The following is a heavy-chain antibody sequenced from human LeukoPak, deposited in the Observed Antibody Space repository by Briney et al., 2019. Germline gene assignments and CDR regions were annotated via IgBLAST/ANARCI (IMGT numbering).Heavy chain of an antibody. J-gene: IGHJ4*02. D-gene: IGHD5-18*01. Sequence: ASVKVSCKASGYTLTGYYMHWVRQAPGQGLEWMGWINPNSGGTNYAQKFQGRVTMTRDTSISTAYMELSRLRSDDTAVYYCARDRIQLWLWVFDYWGQGTLVTVSS. CDR2: INPNSGGT. V-gene: IGHV1-2*02. CDR3: ARDRIQLWLWVFDY. CDR1: GYTLTGYY.